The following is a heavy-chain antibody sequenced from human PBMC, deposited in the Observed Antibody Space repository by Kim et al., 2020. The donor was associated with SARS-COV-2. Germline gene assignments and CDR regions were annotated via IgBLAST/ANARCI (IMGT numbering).Heavy chain of an antibody. D-gene: IGHD3-10*01. CDR1: GFTFSSYA. J-gene: IGHJ6*02. V-gene: IGHV3-30*04. CDR2: LSYDGSNK. CDR3: ARENYYGSGSFYYYYYYGMDV. Sequence: GGSLRLSCAASGFTFSSYAMHWVRQAPGKGLEWVAVLSYDGSNKYYADSVKGRFTISRDNSKNTLYLQMNSLRAEDTAVYYCARENYYGSGSFYYYYYYGMDVLGQGTTVTVSS.